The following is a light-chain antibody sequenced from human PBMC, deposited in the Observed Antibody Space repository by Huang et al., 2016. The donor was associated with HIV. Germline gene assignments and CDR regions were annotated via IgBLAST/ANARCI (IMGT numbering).Light chain of an antibody. Sequence: EIVLTQSPGTLSLSPGESATLSCRASQSVTIKSVAWYQQKPGQSPRLLIYGASSRANGIPDRFSGSGSGTDFTLTISRLEPEDFAVYYCQQYDESPFNFGPGTKVDIK. CDR3: QQYDESPFN. CDR2: GAS. CDR1: QSVTIKS. V-gene: IGKV3-20*01. J-gene: IGKJ3*01.